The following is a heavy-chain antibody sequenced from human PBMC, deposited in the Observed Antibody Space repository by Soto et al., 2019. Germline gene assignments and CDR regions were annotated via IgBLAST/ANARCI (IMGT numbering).Heavy chain of an antibody. CDR2: IYYSGST. Sequence: SETLSLTCVFSGGSLSSYYWSLIRQPPGKGLEWIGYIYYSGSTNYNPSLKSRVTISVDRSKNQFSLKLSSVTAADTAVYYCARASTTVTTLDYWGQGTLVTVSS. CDR1: GGSLSSYY. J-gene: IGHJ4*02. CDR3: ARASTTVTTLDY. V-gene: IGHV4-59*12. D-gene: IGHD4-17*01.